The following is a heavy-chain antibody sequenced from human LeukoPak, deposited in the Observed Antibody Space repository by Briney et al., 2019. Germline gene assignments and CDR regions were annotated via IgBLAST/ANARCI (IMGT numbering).Heavy chain of an antibody. D-gene: IGHD2-15*01. CDR2: INPNSGGT. J-gene: IGHJ5*02. CDR1: GYTFTGYY. CDR3: ARDRYCSGGSCYSNWFDP. Sequence: ASVKVSCKASGYTFTGYYMHWVRQAPGQGLEWMGWINPNSGGTNYAQKFQGRVTMTRDTSISTAYMELSRLRSDDTAVYYCARDRYCSGGSCYSNWFDPWGQGNLVTVSS. V-gene: IGHV1-2*02.